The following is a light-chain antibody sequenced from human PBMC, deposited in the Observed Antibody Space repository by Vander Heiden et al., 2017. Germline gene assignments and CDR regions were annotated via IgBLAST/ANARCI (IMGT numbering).Light chain of an antibody. J-gene: IGKJ2*01. CDR1: PSVSSSN. V-gene: IGKV3-20*01. CDR3: LQYGSSPRT. CDR2: DSF. Sequence: IVLTQSPGTLSLSPGERATLSCRASPSVSSSNLAWYQQKPRQAPSLLIYDSFSTTTGIPGRISGSWSTKDFTLTINRLEAEDLAVYYCLQYGSSPRTFGKGTKLEIK.